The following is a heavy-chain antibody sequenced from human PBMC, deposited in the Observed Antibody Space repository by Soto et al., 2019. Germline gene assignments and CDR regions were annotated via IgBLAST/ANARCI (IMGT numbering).Heavy chain of an antibody. J-gene: IGHJ4*02. CDR2: IYNSGST. CDR3: ARDFVCSGDGCYSGYAY. CDR1: GGSIGNYF. V-gene: IGHV4-59*01. D-gene: IGHD2-15*01. Sequence: SETLSLTCNVSGGSIGNYFWTWIRQPPGKGLEWIGYIYNSGSTIYNPSLKSRVTMSVDTSKNHFSLKVSSVTAADTAVYYCARDFVCSGDGCYSGYAYRGQRILDTGS.